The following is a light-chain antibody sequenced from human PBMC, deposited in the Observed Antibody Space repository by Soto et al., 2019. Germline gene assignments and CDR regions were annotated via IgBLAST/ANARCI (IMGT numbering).Light chain of an antibody. CDR2: AAS. Sequence: DIQMTQSPSSLSASVGDRVTITCRASQSISSYLNWYQQKPGKAPKILIYAASSLQSGVPSRFSGSGSGTDFTLTISSLHPEDFATYYCQQSYTFGQGTKVEIK. V-gene: IGKV1-39*01. CDR3: QQSYT. J-gene: IGKJ1*01. CDR1: QSISSY.